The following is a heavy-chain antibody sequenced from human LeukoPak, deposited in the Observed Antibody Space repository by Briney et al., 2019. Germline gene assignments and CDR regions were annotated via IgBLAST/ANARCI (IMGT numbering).Heavy chain of an antibody. CDR3: ARDLPYDYGDYGVGFDI. J-gene: IGHJ3*02. Sequence: ASVKVSCKASGYTFTNFYMHWVRQVPGQGLEWMGLINPRGGSASSAQKLQGRVTMTTDTSTSTAYMELRSLRSDDTAVYYCARDLPYDYGDYGVGFDIWGQGTMVTVSS. CDR1: GYTFTNFY. CDR2: INPRGGSA. D-gene: IGHD4-17*01. V-gene: IGHV1-46*01.